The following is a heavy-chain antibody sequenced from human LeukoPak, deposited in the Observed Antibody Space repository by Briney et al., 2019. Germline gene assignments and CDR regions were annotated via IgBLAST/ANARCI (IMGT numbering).Heavy chain of an antibody. Sequence: GASVKVSCKASGYTFTGYYMHWVRQAPGQGLEWMGWINPNSGGTNYAQKFQGRVTMTRDTSISTAYMELSRLRSDDTAVYYCARIAVAGTGGIYYFDYWGQGTLVTVSS. CDR1: GYTFTGYY. CDR3: ARIAVAGTGGIYYFDY. D-gene: IGHD6-19*01. V-gene: IGHV1-2*02. CDR2: INPNSGGT. J-gene: IGHJ4*02.